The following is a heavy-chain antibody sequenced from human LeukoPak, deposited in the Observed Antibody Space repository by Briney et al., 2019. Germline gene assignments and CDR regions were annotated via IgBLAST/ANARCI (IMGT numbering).Heavy chain of an antibody. J-gene: IGHJ5*02. CDR2: INPDGGDK. CDR3: ARDLYRYSSSSAGWFDP. D-gene: IGHD6-6*01. CDR1: GFTFNRYW. Sequence: GGSLRLSCAASGFTFNRYWMSWVRQAPGKGLEWVANINPDGGDKYYVDSVKGRFTISRDNAKNSLYLQMNSLRAEDTAVYYCARDLYRYSSSSAGWFDPWGQGTQVTVSS. V-gene: IGHV3-7*01.